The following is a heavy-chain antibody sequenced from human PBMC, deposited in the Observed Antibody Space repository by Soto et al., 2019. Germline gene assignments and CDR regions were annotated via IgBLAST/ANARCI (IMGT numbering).Heavy chain of an antibody. CDR2: ISRDGTNK. J-gene: IGHJ4*02. CDR3: ARSRSGAVADSFDF. D-gene: IGHD3-10*01. V-gene: IGHV3-30*04. Sequence: LRLSCAASGFTFSRYAIHWVRQAPGKGLEWVAVISRDGTNKYYVDSVKGRFTTSRDNSRNTLYLQMNSLRHEDAAVYYCARSRSGAVADSFDFWGQGTLVTVSS. CDR1: GFTFSRYA.